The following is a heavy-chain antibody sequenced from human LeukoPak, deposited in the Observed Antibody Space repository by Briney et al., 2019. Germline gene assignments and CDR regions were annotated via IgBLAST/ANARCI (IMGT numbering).Heavy chain of an antibody. V-gene: IGHV4-39*07. D-gene: IGHD5-18*01. J-gene: IGHJ4*02. CDR2: IFYSGIT. CDR1: GGSMSNIYY. Sequence: SETLSLTCNVSGGSMSNIYYWGWIRQPPGKGLEWIGNIFYSGITYYNPSLRSRVTISVDTSKNQFSLKLSSVTAADTAVYYCARTYSYGSPYNFDYWGQGTLVTVSS. CDR3: ARTYSYGSPYNFDY.